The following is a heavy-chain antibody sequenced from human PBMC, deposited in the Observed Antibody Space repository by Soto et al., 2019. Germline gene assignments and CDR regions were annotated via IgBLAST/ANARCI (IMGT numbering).Heavy chain of an antibody. J-gene: IGHJ3*02. D-gene: IGHD2-15*01. CDR2: ISGSGGST. V-gene: IGHV3-23*01. CDR3: ATPHLLYAFDI. Sequence: PGGSLRLSCAASGFTFSSYAMSWVRQAPGKGLEWFSAISGSGGSTYYADSEKGRFTISXXXXXXTXYXQXHXMGAXDTAVYYCATPHLLYAFDIWGQGTMVTVSS. CDR1: GFTFSSYA.